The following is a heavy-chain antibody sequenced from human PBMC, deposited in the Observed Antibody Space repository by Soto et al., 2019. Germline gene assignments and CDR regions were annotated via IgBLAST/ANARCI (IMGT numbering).Heavy chain of an antibody. CDR2: INPSGDSI. J-gene: IGHJ4*02. Sequence: QVQLVQSGAEVKKPGASVKVSCKASGYSFSSYYMHWVRQAPGQGLEWMGVINPSGDSISYAQKFQGRVTMTKDTSTSTLFMEVSSLRSEDTAMYFCARDWEFGYWGQGTLVTVSS. CDR1: GYSFSSYY. V-gene: IGHV1-46*01. CDR3: ARDWEFGY. D-gene: IGHD1-26*01.